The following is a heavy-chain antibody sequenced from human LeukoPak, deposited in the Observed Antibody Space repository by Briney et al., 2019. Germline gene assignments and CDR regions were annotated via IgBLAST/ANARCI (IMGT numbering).Heavy chain of an antibody. CDR3: AKSIGGVVVVAADF. D-gene: IGHD2-15*01. Sequence: GGSLRLSCAASGFTFSTYAMTWFRQAPGKGLEWVSVISGSGGGTHYADSVKGRFTLSRDNSKNNVYLQMNSLEAEDTAVYYCAKSIGGVVVVAADFWGQGTLVTVSS. CDR1: GFTFSTYA. CDR2: ISGSGGGT. J-gene: IGHJ4*02. V-gene: IGHV3-23*01.